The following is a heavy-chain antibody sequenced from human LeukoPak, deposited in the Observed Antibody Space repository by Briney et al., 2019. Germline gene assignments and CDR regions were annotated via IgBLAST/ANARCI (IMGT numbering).Heavy chain of an antibody. CDR3: AKFRFLEWFAY. CDR1: GFTFSSYA. Sequence: GGSLRLSCAASGFTFSSYAMHWVRQAPGKGLEWVAVISYDGSNKYYADSVKGRFTISRDNSKNTLYPQMNSLRAEDTAVYYCAKFRFLEWFAYWGQGTLVTVSS. CDR2: ISYDGSNK. J-gene: IGHJ4*02. V-gene: IGHV3-30-3*02. D-gene: IGHD3-3*01.